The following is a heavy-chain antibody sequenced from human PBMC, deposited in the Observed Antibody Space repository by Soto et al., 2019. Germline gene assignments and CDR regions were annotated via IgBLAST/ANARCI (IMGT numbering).Heavy chain of an antibody. CDR1: GFTFSSYG. D-gene: IGHD3-10*01. CDR2: ISYDGSNK. V-gene: IGHV3-30*18. CDR3: AKDRMGAGIRGYFDY. J-gene: IGHJ4*02. Sequence: QVQLVESGGGVVQLGESLRLSCAGSGFTFSSYGMDWVRQAPGKGLEWVAVISYDGSNKYYVDSVKGRFTISRDNSKNTLYLQMNSLRAEDTAVYYCAKDRMGAGIRGYFDYWGQGMLVTVSS.